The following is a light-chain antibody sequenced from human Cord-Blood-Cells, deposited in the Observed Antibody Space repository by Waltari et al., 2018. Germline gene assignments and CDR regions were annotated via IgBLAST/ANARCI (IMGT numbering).Light chain of an antibody. CDR1: ALPTKY. CDR3: YSTDSSGNHRV. CDR2: EDS. V-gene: IGLV3-10*01. Sequence: SYELTQPPSASVSPGQTARITCPGAALPTKYAYWYQQKSGQAPVLVIYEDSKRPSGIPERFSGSSSGTMVTLTISGAQVEDEADYYCYSTDSSGNHRVFGGGTKLTVL. J-gene: IGLJ2*01.